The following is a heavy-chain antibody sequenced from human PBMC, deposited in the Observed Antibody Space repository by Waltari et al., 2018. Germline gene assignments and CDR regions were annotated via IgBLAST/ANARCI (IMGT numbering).Heavy chain of an antibody. V-gene: IGHV1-8*01. D-gene: IGHD6-13*01. CDR3: AREMRGIAAAGYYFDY. CDR2: MNPNSGNT. J-gene: IGHJ4*02. Sequence: QVQLVQSGAEVKKPGASVKVSCKASGYTFTSYDINWVRQAPGQGLEWMGWMNPNSGNTGYAQKFQGRVTMTRNTSISTAYMELSSLRSEDTAVYYCAREMRGIAAAGYYFDYWGQGTLVTVSS. CDR1: GYTFTSYD.